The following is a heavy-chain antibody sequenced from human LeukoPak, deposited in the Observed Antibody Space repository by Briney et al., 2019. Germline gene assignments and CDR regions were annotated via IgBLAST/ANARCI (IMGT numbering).Heavy chain of an antibody. J-gene: IGHJ4*02. Sequence: PGKSLRLSCAASGFTFSNYGMHWVRQAPGKGLEWVALISYDGSNIYYVASVEGRFTISRDNSKNTLFLQMNSLRAEDTAVYYCAKDNDFWSGYYLIDYWGQGTLVTVSS. CDR2: ISYDGSNI. D-gene: IGHD3-3*01. CDR1: GFTFSNYG. CDR3: AKDNDFWSGYYLIDY. V-gene: IGHV3-30*18.